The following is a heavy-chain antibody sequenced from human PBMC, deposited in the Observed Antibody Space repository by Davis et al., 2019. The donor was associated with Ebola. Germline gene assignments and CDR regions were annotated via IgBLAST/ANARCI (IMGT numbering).Heavy chain of an antibody. Sequence: MPSETLSLTCAVYGGSFSGYYWTWIRQPPRKGLGWMGEINHSGSTNYNPSLKSRVTISVDTSKNQFSLELSSVTAADTAVYYCAGMVRGVGCDYWGQGTLVTVSS. CDR3: AGMVRGVGCDY. D-gene: IGHD3-10*01. CDR2: INHSGST. V-gene: IGHV4-34*01. J-gene: IGHJ4*02. CDR1: GGSFSGYY.